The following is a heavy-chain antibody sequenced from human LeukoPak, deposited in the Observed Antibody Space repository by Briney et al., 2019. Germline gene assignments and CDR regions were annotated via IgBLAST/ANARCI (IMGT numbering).Heavy chain of an antibody. V-gene: IGHV3-30*18. CDR3: AKDYDFWSGFDN. CDR1: GFTFSSYG. J-gene: IGHJ4*02. D-gene: IGHD3-3*01. Sequence: QPGRSLRLSCAASGFTFSSYGMHWVRQAPGKGLEWVAVTPYDGSNKYYADSVKGRFTISRDNSKNTLYLQMNGLRTEDTAAYFCAKDYDFWSGFDNWGQGTLVTVPS. CDR2: TPYDGSNK.